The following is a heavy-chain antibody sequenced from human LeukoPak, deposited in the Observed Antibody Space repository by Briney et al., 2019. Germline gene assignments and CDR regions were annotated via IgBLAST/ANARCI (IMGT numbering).Heavy chain of an antibody. CDR1: GFTFDDYA. Sequence: SLRLSCAASGFTFDDYAMHWVRQAPGKGLEWVSGISWDSGSIAYADSVKGRFTISRDNAKNSLYLQIISLRAEDTALYYCAKGYLEMATISPFDYWGQGTLVTVSS. D-gene: IGHD5-24*01. J-gene: IGHJ4*02. CDR3: AKGYLEMATISPFDY. V-gene: IGHV3-9*01. CDR2: ISWDSGSI.